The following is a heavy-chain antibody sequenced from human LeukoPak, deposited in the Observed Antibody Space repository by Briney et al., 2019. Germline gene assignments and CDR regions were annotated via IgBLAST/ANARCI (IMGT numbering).Heavy chain of an antibody. CDR2: ITVRSTAT. CDR1: GFRFSNYA. J-gene: IGHJ4*02. CDR3: GKGGLGSSWPVLDY. D-gene: IGHD6-13*01. V-gene: IGHV3-23*01. Sequence: GGSLRLSCAASGFRFSNYAMNWVRQAPGKGLDWVSYITVRSTATYYADSVKGRFTISRDNSKNTLYLQMNSLRAEDTAVYYCGKGGLGSSWPVLDYWGQGTLVTVSS.